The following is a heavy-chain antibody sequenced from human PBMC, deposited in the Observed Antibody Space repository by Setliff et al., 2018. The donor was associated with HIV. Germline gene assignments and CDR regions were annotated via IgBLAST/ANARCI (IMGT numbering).Heavy chain of an antibody. Sequence: GASVKVSCKASGYAFSTCDINWVRQATGRGLEWMGWMNPNSGNTGYAQQFQGRITMTRNSSISTAYMDLSSLRSEDTAVYYCAIRREVVAAATTRRGLDIWGQGTMVTVSS. CDR3: AIRREVVAAATTRRGLDI. CDR2: MNPNSGNT. J-gene: IGHJ3*02. D-gene: IGHD2-15*01. CDR1: GYAFSTCD. V-gene: IGHV1-8*02.